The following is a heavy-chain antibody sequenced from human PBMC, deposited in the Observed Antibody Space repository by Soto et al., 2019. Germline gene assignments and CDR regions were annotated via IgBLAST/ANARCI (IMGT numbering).Heavy chain of an antibody. V-gene: IGHV1-2*02. CDR2: ISPKSGDT. Sequence: ASVKVSCKASGYSFTDYYLHWVRQAPGQGLEWMGWISPKSGDTKYAQNFQGRVTMTRDTSIRATYMELSSLTSVDTAVYFCAKLAYYHYAMDVWGQGTTVTVSS. CDR1: GYSFTDYY. J-gene: IGHJ6*02. CDR3: AKLAYYHYAMDV.